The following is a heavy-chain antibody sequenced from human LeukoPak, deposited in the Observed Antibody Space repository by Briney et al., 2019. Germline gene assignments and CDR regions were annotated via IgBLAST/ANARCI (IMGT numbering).Heavy chain of an antibody. D-gene: IGHD2-8*01. Sequence: VSGPTLVKPTQTLTLTCTFSGFSLSTSGVGVGWIRQPPGKALEWLALIYWDDDKRYSPSLKSRLTITKDTSKNQVVLTMTNMDPVDTATYYCAHSPRDNGPGEVGTNFDYWGQGTLVTVSS. CDR2: IYWDDDK. CDR3: AHSPRDNGPGEVGTNFDY. J-gene: IGHJ4*02. CDR1: GFSLSTSGVG. V-gene: IGHV2-5*02.